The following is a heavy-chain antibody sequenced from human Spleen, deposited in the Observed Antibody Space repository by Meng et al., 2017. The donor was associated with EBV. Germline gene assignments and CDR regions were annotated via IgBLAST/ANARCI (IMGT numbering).Heavy chain of an antibody. CDR3: ARGHYDGY. Sequence: QGQRLLAGAEGKKPGCAVKVSCQALGGPSGTYSIAWVRQAPGRGLEGMVGIITLSGTPTYAQKFQGRLTITADPSTRTTYMELRGLTSDDTAIYYCARGHYDGYWGQGTLVTVSS. D-gene: IGHD3-16*01. CDR2: IITLSGTP. CDR1: GGPSGTYS. V-gene: IGHV1-69*01. J-gene: IGHJ4*02.